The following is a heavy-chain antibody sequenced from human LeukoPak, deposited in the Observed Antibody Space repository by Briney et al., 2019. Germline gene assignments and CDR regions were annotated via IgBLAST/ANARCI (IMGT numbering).Heavy chain of an antibody. CDR1: GFTFSDYY. CDR3: ARMAGYCSGGSCPDPFDY. V-gene: IGHV3-11*04. Sequence: GGSLRLSCAASGFTFSDYYMSWIRQAPGKGLEWVSYISSSGSTICYADSVKGRFTISRDNAKNSLYLQINSLRAEDTAVYYCARMAGYCSGGSCPDPFDYWGQGTLVTVSS. CDR2: ISSSGSTI. J-gene: IGHJ4*02. D-gene: IGHD2-15*01.